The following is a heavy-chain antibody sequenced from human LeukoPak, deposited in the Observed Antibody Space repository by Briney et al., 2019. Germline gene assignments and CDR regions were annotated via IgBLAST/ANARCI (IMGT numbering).Heavy chain of an antibody. J-gene: IGHJ4*02. D-gene: IGHD6-13*01. V-gene: IGHV3-23*01. CDR2: ISGSGGST. CDR1: GFTLSSYA. CDR3: AKHVRPSKAAPGDY. Sequence: GGSLRLSCAASGFTLSSYAMSWVRQAPGKGLEWVSAISGSGGSTYYADSVKGRFTISRDNSKNTLYLQMNSLRAEDTAVYYCAKHVRPSKAAPGDYWGQGTLVTVSS.